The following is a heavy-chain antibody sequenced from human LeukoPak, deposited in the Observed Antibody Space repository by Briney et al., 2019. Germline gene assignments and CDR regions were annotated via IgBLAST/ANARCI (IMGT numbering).Heavy chain of an antibody. V-gene: IGHV1-18*01. CDR2: ISAYNGNT. Sequence: GASVKVSCKASGYTFTSYGISWVRQAPGQGLEWMGWISAYNGNTNYAQKLQGRVTMTTDTSTSTVYMELRSLRSDDTAVYYCARDWGYYGSGTESDYWGQGTPVTVSS. CDR1: GYTFTSYG. D-gene: IGHD3-10*01. CDR3: ARDWGYYGSGTESDY. J-gene: IGHJ4*02.